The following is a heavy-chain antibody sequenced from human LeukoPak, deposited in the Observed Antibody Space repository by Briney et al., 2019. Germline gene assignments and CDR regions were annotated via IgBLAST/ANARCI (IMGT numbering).Heavy chain of an antibody. CDR3: ARHGDYGDYEYFQH. V-gene: IGHV4-4*09. CDR2: IYTSGST. Sequence: PSETLSLTCTVSGGSISPYYWSWIRQPPGKGLEWIGYIYTSGSTDYNPSLKSRVPTLVDYNPSLKSRVTISVDTSKNQFSLKLSSVTAADTAVYYCARHGDYGDYEYFQHWGQGTLVTVSS. J-gene: IGHJ1*01. D-gene: IGHD4-17*01. CDR1: GGSISPYY.